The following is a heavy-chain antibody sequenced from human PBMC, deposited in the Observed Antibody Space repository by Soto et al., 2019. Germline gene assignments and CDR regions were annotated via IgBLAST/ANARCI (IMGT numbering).Heavy chain of an antibody. CDR3: ARDWHCGSYDYLTRYYYYGMDA. CDR2: IYHSGST. V-gene: IGHV4-4*02. J-gene: IGHJ6*02. Sequence: TYAGSAGITSRCYWLSCGRLLEKKGLEWIGEIYHSGSTNSNPSLKSRVTISVDKSKNQFSLKLSSVTAADTAVYYCARDWHCGSYDYLTRYYYYGMDAWGQGTTVT. D-gene: IGHD1-26*01. CDR1: AGITSRCYW.